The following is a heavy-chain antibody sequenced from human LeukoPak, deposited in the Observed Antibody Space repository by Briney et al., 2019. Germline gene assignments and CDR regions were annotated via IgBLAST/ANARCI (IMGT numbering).Heavy chain of an antibody. CDR2: IRYDGSNK. CDR1: GFTFTTYG. J-gene: IGHJ4*02. D-gene: IGHD6-19*01. CDR3: AKVGSGWYGVDY. Sequence: GRSLRLSCAACGFTFTTYGMHWVRQAPGKGLEWVAFIRYDGSNKFYADSEKSRFAISRDNSKDTLYLQMNSLRVEDTAVYYCAKVGSGWYGVDYWGQGTLVTVSS. V-gene: IGHV3-30*02.